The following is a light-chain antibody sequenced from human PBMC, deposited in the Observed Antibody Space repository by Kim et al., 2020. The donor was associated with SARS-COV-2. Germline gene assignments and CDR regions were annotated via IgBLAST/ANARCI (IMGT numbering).Light chain of an antibody. CDR3: ETWDSNTRV. V-gene: IGLV4-60*03. J-gene: IGLJ3*02. CDR1: SGDSTYI. Sequence: SSVTLTCTLSSGDSTYIIAWHQERPGKAPRYLMKLEGSGNYNKGSGIPDRFSGSSSGADRYLSISNLQSEDEADYFCETWDSNTRVFGGGTQLTVL. CDR2: LEGSGNY.